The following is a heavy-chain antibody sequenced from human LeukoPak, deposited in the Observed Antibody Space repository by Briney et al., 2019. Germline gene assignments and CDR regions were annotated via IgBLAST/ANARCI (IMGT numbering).Heavy chain of an antibody. J-gene: IGHJ4*02. CDR1: GFTFDDYA. CDR2: ISWNSGSI. CDR3: AKAIFGMTDY. D-gene: IGHD3-3*01. Sequence: GGSLRLSCAASGFTFDDYAMHWVRQAPGKGLEWVSGISWNSGSIGYADSVKGRFTISRDNSKNTLYLQMNSLRAEDTAVYHCAKAIFGMTDYWGQGTLVTVSS. V-gene: IGHV3-9*01.